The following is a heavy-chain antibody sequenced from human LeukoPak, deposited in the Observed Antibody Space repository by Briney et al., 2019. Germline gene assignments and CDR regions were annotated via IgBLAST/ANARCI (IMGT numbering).Heavy chain of an antibody. CDR3: ARGQHRVDYSNDGFDI. CDR2: IWYDGINK. D-gene: IGHD2-2*01. J-gene: IGHJ3*02. Sequence: GGSLRLSCAASGLTFNSYGMHWARQTPGKGLEWVAFIWYDGINKYYADSVRGRFTISRDNSKNTLYLQMNSLRAEDTAVYYCARGQHRVDYSNDGFDIWGQGTMVSVSS. CDR1: GLTFNSYG. V-gene: IGHV3-30*02.